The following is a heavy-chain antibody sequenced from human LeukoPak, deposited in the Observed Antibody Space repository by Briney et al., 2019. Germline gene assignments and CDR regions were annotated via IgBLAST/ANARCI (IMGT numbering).Heavy chain of an antibody. D-gene: IGHD2-21*01. CDR1: GYTFTDYY. J-gene: IGHJ3*02. Sequence: GPPVNASCKASGYTFTDYYMHWVRQAPGQGLEWMGWINLNSGATNYAQNFQGRVTMTRDTSISTAYMVLSGLRSDDTAVYYCARDEDTSSDNAFDIWGQGTMVTVSS. V-gene: IGHV1-2*02. CDR3: ARDEDTSSDNAFDI. CDR2: INLNSGAT.